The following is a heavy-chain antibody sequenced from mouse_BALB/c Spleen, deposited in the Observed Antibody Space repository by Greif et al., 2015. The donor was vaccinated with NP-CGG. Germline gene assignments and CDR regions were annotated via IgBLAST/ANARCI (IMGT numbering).Heavy chain of an antibody. CDR3: ARSGLRRDGGYYYAMDY. Sequence: LQESGAELVRPGSSVKISCKASGYAFSSYWMNWVKQRPGQGLEWIGQIYPGDGDTNYNGKFKGKATLTADKSSSTAYMQLSSLTSEDSAVYFCARSGLRRDGGYYYAMDYWGQGTSVTVSS. CDR2: IYPGDGDT. J-gene: IGHJ4*01. D-gene: IGHD2-2*01. CDR1: GYAFSSYW. V-gene: IGHV1-80*01.